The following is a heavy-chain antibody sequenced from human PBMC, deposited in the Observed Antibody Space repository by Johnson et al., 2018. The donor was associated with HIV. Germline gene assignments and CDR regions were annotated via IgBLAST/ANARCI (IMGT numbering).Heavy chain of an antibody. Sequence: QVQLVESGGGVVQPGTSLRLSCVASGFTFNSYAMHWVRQAQGKGLEWLSVIWYDGSTEYYADSVKARFTISRDNSKNTLYLHMSSLRLEDTAVYYCAKGQVARGAFDIWGQGKTVTVSS. J-gene: IGHJ3*02. CDR3: AKGQVARGAFDI. CDR2: IWYDGSTE. V-gene: IGHV3-33*06. CDR1: GFTFNSYA.